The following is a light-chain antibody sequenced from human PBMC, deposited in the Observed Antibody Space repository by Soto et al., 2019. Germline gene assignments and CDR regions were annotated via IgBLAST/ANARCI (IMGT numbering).Light chain of an antibody. V-gene: IGLV2-14*01. CDR1: SSDVGGYNY. Sequence: QSVLTQPASVSGSPGQSITISCTGTSSDVGGYNYVSWYQQHPGKAPKLMIYDVSDQPSGVSYRFSGSKSGITASLTISGLQAEDEADYYCFSYTTSSTYVFGTGTKVTVL. CDR3: FSYTTSSTYV. J-gene: IGLJ1*01. CDR2: DVS.